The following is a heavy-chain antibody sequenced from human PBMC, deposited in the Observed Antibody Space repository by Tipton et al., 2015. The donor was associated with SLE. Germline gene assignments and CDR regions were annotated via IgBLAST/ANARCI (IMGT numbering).Heavy chain of an antibody. CDR1: GGSFSGYY. CDR2: INHSGST. V-gene: IGHV4-34*01. Sequence: TLSLTCAVYGGSFSGYYWSWIRQPPGKGLEWIGEINHSGSTNYNPSLKSRVTISVDTSRNQFSLKLSSVTAADTAVYYCATSGTRGFDYWGQGTLVTVSS. J-gene: IGHJ4*02. CDR3: ATSGTRGFDY. D-gene: IGHD3-10*01.